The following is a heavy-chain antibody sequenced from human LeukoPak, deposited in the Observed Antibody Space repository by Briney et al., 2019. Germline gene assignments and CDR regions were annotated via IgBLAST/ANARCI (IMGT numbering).Heavy chain of an antibody. J-gene: IGHJ4*02. CDR2: ITSSSSSSI. D-gene: IGHD1-1*01. Sequence: GGSLRLSCAASEFTFRNAWMNWVRQAPGKGLEWVSSITSSSSSSIYYADSVKGRFTISRDNAKNSLYLQMNSLRAEDTAVYYCANTKQFEYWGQGTLVTVSS. CDR3: ANTKQFEY. V-gene: IGHV3-21*01. CDR1: EFTFRNAW.